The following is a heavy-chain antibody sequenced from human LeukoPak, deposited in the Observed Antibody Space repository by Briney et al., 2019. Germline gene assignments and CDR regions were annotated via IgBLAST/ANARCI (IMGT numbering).Heavy chain of an antibody. D-gene: IGHD6-13*01. CDR2: VNLQGST. Sequence: SGTLSLTCGVSGGSITNTNYWTWVRQPPGKGLEWIGEVNLQGSTNYNPSLMGRVAIAVDTSENHISLQLTSVTAADTAVYYCASGSSSWGILPKYYFDYWGQGTLVTVSS. CDR1: GGSITNTNY. CDR3: ASGSSSWGILPKYYFDY. J-gene: IGHJ4*02. V-gene: IGHV4-4*02.